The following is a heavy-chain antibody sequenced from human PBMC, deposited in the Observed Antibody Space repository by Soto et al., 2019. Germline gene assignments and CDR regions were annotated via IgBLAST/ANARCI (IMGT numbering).Heavy chain of an antibody. D-gene: IGHD1-7*01. J-gene: IGHJ4*02. Sequence: QVQLQESGPGLVTPSETLSLTCTVSGGTVSSGGYYWSWIRQPPGKGLEWIGSISSRGSANYNPSLKSRITISVDTSKNQFSLKLTSVTAADTAVYYCAMAGNYRYFDAWGQGTLVTVSS. CDR3: AMAGNYRYFDA. CDR1: GGTVSSGGYY. CDR2: ISSRGSA. V-gene: IGHV4-61*08.